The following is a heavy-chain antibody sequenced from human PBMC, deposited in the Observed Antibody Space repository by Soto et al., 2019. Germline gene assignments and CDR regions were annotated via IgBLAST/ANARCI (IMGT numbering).Heavy chain of an antibody. CDR2: IVVGSGNT. D-gene: IGHD3-16*01. V-gene: IGHV1-58*02. CDR1: CITFTSSA. J-gene: IGHJ3*02. CDR3: AAVYYDYFWGRSRKALNVFDI. Sequence: SVKLSCKDPCITFTSSAMQSVRQASGRRLKWIGWIVVGSGNTNYAQKFQERVNITRDMSTSTAYMELSSLRCEDTAVYYCAAVYYDYFWGRSRKALNVFDIWGQGTMVTVS.